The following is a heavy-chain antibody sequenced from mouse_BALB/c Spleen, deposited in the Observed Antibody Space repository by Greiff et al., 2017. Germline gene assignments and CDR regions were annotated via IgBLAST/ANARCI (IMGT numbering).Heavy chain of an antibody. J-gene: IGHJ4*01. CDR1: GYAFSSYW. D-gene: IGHD2-4*01. Sequence: VQLQQSGAELVRPGSSVKISCKASGYAFSSYWMNWVKQRPGQGLEWIGQIYPGDGDTNYNGKFKGKATLTADKSSSTAYMQLSSLTSEDSAVYFCARYDYPYAMDYWGQGTSVTVSS. CDR3: ARYDYPYAMDY. V-gene: IGHV1-80*01. CDR2: IYPGDGDT.